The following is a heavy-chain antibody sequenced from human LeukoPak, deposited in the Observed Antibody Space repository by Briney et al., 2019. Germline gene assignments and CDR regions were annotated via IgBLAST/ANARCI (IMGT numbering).Heavy chain of an antibody. CDR3: ATHYGSGSSNYYYYYMDV. D-gene: IGHD3-10*01. V-gene: IGHV4-61*03. J-gene: IGHJ6*03. CDR2: IYTSGST. Sequence: SETLSLTCTVSGGSISSGGYYWSWIRQPPGKGLEWIGNIYTSGSTNCNPSLKSRVTISVDTSKNHFSLKLSSVTAADTAVYYCATHYGSGSSNYYYYYMDVWGKGTTVTVSS. CDR1: GGSISSGGYY.